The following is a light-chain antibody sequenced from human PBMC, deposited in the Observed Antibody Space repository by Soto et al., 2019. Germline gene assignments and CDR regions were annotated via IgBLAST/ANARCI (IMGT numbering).Light chain of an antibody. CDR3: QQSFTTPRT. J-gene: IGKJ1*01. CDR1: QRIDSY. V-gene: IGKV1-39*01. CDR2: AAS. Sequence: DIQMTQSPSSLSASIGDRVTITCRASQRIDSYLSWYQHKPGKAPKLLIYAASTLQSGVPSRFSGSGSGTEFTLNISGLQSEDSATYYCQQSFTTPRTFGLGTRVEIK.